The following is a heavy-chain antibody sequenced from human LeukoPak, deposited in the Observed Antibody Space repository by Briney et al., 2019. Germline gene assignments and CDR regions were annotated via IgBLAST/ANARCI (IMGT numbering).Heavy chain of an antibody. CDR3: ARDDGIYYGSGSYYTQLFGY. Sequence: ASVKVSCKASGGTFSSYAISWVRQAPGQGLEWMGGIIPIFGTANYAQKFQGRVTITADESTSTAYMELSSLRSEDTAVYYCARDDGIYYGSGSYYTQLFGYWGQGTLVTVSS. V-gene: IGHV1-69*01. CDR2: IIPIFGTA. J-gene: IGHJ4*02. CDR1: GGTFSSYA. D-gene: IGHD3-10*01.